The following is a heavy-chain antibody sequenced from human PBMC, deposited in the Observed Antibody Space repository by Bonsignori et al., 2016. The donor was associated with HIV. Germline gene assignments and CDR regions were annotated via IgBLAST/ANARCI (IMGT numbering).Heavy chain of an antibody. V-gene: IGHV3-11*01. J-gene: IGHJ6*03. Sequence: VRQMPGKGLEWVSYISSSGSTIYYADSVKGRFTISRDNAKNSLYLQMNSLRAEDTAVYYCARVPAAHYYYYYYMDVWGKGTTVTVSS. CDR2: ISSSGSTI. CDR3: ARVPAAHYYYYYYMDV. D-gene: IGHD6-25*01.